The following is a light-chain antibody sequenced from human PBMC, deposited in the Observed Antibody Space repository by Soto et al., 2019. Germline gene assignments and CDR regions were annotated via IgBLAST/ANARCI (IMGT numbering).Light chain of an antibody. CDR2: EVS. Sequence: QSVLTQPASVSGSPGQSITISCTGTSSDVGSYNLDSWYQQHPGKAPKLMIYEVSKRPSGVSNRFSGSKSGNTASLTISGLQAEDEADYYCLSYAGSSTGVFGGGTKVTVL. J-gene: IGLJ2*01. V-gene: IGLV2-23*02. CDR3: LSYAGSSTGV. CDR1: SSDVGSYNL.